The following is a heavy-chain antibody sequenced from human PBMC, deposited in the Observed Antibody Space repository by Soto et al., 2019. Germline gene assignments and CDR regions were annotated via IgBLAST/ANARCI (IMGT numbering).Heavy chain of an antibody. CDR3: ARDTKIPANAIHDGR. CDR1: GYTFTDYF. V-gene: IGHV1-2*02. D-gene: IGHD2-2*01. CDR2: ISPNSGGT. Sequence: QVQLVQSGAEVQKPGASVTVSCKASGYTFTDYFIHWVRQAPGQGLEWMGWISPNSGGTNYAQKFQGRVTMTRDTSITTVYLDLSRLRSDDTATYYCARDTKIPANAIHDGRWGQGTLVTVSS. J-gene: IGHJ4*02.